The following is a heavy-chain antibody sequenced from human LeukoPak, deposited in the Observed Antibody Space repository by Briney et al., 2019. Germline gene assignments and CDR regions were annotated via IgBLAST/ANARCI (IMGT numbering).Heavy chain of an antibody. CDR3: ARVEMATIHY. V-gene: IGHV4-34*01. CDR2: INHSGST. D-gene: IGHD5-24*01. J-gene: IGHJ4*02. Sequence: PSETLSLACAVYGGSFSGYYWSWIRQPPGKGLEWIGEINHSGSTNYNPSLKSRVTISVDTSKNQFSLKLSSVTAADTAVYYCARVEMATIHYWGQGTLVTVSS. CDR1: GGSFSGYY.